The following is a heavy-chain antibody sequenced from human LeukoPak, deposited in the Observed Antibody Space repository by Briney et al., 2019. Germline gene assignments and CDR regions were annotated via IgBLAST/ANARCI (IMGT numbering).Heavy chain of an antibody. CDR3: ARALGYCSGGSCTRGYNWFDP. Sequence: SETLSLTCTVSGGSISSSDYYWGWIRQPPGKGLEWIGSIHFGGSTYYNPSLKSRVTISVDTSMNQFSLKLSFVTTADTAVYYCARALGYCSGGSCTRGYNWFDPWGQGTLVTVTS. V-gene: IGHV4-39*01. CDR1: GGSISSSDYY. CDR2: IHFGGST. D-gene: IGHD2-15*01. J-gene: IGHJ5*02.